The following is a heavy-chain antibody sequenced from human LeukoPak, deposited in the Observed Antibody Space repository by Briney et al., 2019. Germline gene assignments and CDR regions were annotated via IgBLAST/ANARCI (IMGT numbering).Heavy chain of an antibody. CDR3: ASSLFPIMITFGGVSGGNY. V-gene: IGHV1-18*01. D-gene: IGHD3-16*01. Sequence: ASVKVSCKASGYTFTSYGISWVRQAPGHGLEWMGWISAYNGNTNYAQNLQGRVTITTDTSTSTPYMELNSLRSDDTAVYYCASSLFPIMITFGGVSGGNYWGQGTLVTVSS. J-gene: IGHJ4*02. CDR2: ISAYNGNT. CDR1: GYTFTSYG.